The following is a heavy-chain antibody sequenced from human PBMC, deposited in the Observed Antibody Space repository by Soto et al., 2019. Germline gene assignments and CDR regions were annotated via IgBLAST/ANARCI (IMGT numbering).Heavy chain of an antibody. V-gene: IGHV3-72*01. CDR2: IRNKGSRYTT. Sequence: EVQLVESGGGLVQPGGSLRLSCAASGFTFSDYYMDWVRQPPGKGLEWVGRIRNKGSRYTTEYAASVKSRFSISRDDSKSSLYLQMNSLKTEDTAVYYCASPSYSSGWYDYWGQGTLVTVSS. D-gene: IGHD6-19*01. CDR3: ASPSYSSGWYDY. CDR1: GFTFSDYY. J-gene: IGHJ4*02.